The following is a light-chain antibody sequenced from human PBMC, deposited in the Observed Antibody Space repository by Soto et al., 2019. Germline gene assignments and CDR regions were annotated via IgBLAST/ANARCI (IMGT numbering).Light chain of an antibody. CDR2: HAS. V-gene: IGKV3-11*01. CDR1: QSVSSY. Sequence: EIVLTQSPATLSLSPGERATLSCRASQSVSSYLAWYQQKSGQAPRLLIYHASNRATGIPARFSGSGSGTDFTLTISSLEPEDFAVYYCQQRSNWPGVTFGPGTKVDTK. J-gene: IGKJ3*01. CDR3: QQRSNWPGVT.